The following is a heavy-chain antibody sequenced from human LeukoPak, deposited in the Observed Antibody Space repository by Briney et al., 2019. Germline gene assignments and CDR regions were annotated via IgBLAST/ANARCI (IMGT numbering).Heavy chain of an antibody. D-gene: IGHD6-19*01. CDR3: AKLGAPYSSGWYNYYGMDV. V-gene: IGHV3-9*01. CDR1: GFTFDDYA. Sequence: GGSLRLSCAASGFTFDDYAMHWARQAPGKGLEWVSGISWNSGSIGYADSVKGRFTISRDNAKNSLYLQMNSLRAEDTALYYCAKLGAPYSSGWYNYYGMDVWGQGTTVTVSS. CDR2: ISWNSGSI. J-gene: IGHJ6*02.